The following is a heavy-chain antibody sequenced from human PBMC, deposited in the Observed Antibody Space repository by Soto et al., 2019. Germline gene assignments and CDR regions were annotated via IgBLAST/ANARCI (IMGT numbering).Heavy chain of an antibody. D-gene: IGHD2-21*02. CDR1: GGSISSYY. Sequence: QVQLQESGPGLVKPSETLSLTCTVSGGSISSYYWSWIRQPPGKGLEWIGYIYYRASTNYSPSLKSRVTISVDTSKNQFSLNLSSVTAADTAVYYCARHLPYCGGDCYSLDYWGQGTLVTVSS. CDR3: ARHLPYCGGDCYSLDY. V-gene: IGHV4-59*08. J-gene: IGHJ4*02. CDR2: IYYRAST.